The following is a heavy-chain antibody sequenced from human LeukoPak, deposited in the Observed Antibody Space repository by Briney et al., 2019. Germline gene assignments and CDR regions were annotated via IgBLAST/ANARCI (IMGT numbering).Heavy chain of an antibody. J-gene: IGHJ3*02. CDR2: IIPIFGTA. CDR1: GGTFSSDT. Sequence: SVKVSCKASGGTFSSDTINWVRQAPGQGLEWMGGIIPIFGTANYAQKFQGRVTITADESTSTAYMELSSLRSEDTAVYYCASIYSYGYKPDAFDIWGQGTMVTVSS. CDR3: ASIYSYGYKPDAFDI. D-gene: IGHD5-18*01. V-gene: IGHV1-69*13.